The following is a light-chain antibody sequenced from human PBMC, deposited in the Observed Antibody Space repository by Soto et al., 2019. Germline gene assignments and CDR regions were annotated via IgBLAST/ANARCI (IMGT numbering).Light chain of an antibody. J-gene: IGKJ2*01. CDR2: AAS. Sequence: DIQMTQSPSSLSASVGDRVTITCRASQGIRNDVGWYQQKPGKAPKRLIYAASSLQSGVPSRFSGSGSGTEFTLTISSLQPEDFATYYCLQHNSYPRGYTFGQGTKLEIK. CDR3: LQHNSYPRGYT. CDR1: QGIRND. V-gene: IGKV1-17*01.